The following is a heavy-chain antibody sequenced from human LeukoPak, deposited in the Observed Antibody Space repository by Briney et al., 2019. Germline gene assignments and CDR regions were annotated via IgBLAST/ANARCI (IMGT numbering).Heavy chain of an antibody. D-gene: IGHD3-22*01. CDR1: GFTFSSYG. V-gene: IGHV3-33*01. J-gene: IGHJ4*02. CDR2: IWYDGSNK. Sequence: PGGSLRLSCAASGFTFSSYGMHWVRQAPGKGLEWVAVIWYDGSNKYYADSVKGRFTISRDNSEKTLYLQMSSLRAEDTAVYYCATGSGYYYGHWGQGTLVSVSS. CDR3: ATGSGYYYGH.